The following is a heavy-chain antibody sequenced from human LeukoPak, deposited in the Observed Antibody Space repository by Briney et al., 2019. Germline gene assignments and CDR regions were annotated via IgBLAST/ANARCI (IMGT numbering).Heavy chain of an antibody. CDR2: IYPGDSDT. J-gene: IGHJ4*02. CDR1: GYSFSSYW. V-gene: IGHV5-51*04. CDR3: ARWLVVVAATEYYFAY. Sequence: GESLKISCNGSGYSFSSYWIGWVRQMPGKGLEWMGIIYPGDSDTRYSPSFQGQVTLPAAKPIRTAYLQWNSLKASDTAMYYCARWLVVVAATEYYFAYWGQGTLVTVSS. D-gene: IGHD2-15*01.